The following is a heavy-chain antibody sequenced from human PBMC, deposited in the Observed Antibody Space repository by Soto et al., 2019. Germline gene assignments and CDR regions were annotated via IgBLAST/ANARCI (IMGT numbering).Heavy chain of an antibody. Sequence: ASVKVSCKASGYTFTGYYMHWVRQAPGQGLEWMGWINPNSGGTNYAQKFQGWVTMTRDTSISTAYMELSRLRSDDTAVYYCARIPGYCTIGVCPNSGGIDARGQGTTLTVSS. CDR3: ARIPGYCTIGVCPNSGGIDA. CDR1: GYTFTGYY. J-gene: IGHJ6*02. CDR2: INPNSGGT. V-gene: IGHV1-2*04. D-gene: IGHD2-8*01.